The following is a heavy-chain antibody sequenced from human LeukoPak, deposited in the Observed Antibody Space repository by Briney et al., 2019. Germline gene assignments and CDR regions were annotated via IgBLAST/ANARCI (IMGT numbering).Heavy chain of an antibody. CDR2: IFYSGRT. D-gene: IGHD6-19*01. CDR3: ARYNSGWSYFDY. Sequence: SETVSLTFTGSVDSISSYYCSWMRQPPSRELDGIGYIFYSGRTNYNPSRKSRGTVSVDTSKSQFSLTLSSVTGADTAIYHCARYNSGWSYFDYWGQGTPVTVYS. CDR1: VDSISSYY. J-gene: IGHJ4*02. V-gene: IGHV4-59*01.